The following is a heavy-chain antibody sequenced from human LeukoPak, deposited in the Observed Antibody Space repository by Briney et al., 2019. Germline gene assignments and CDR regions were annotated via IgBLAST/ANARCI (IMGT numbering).Heavy chain of an antibody. V-gene: IGHV4-39*07. CDR3: ARAVLLWFGVIYIPQYWFDP. Sequence: SETLSLTCTVSGGSISSSSYYWGWIRQPPGKGLEWIGSIYYSGSTYYNPSLKSRVTISVDTSKNQFSLKLSSVTAADTTVYYCARAVLLWFGVIYIPQYWFDPWGQGTLVTVSS. D-gene: IGHD3-10*01. CDR1: GGSISSSSYY. CDR2: IYYSGST. J-gene: IGHJ5*02.